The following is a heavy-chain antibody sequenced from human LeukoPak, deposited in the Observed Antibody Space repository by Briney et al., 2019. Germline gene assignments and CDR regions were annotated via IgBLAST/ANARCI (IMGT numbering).Heavy chain of an antibody. Sequence: PGGSLSLSCAASGMNFDRYAMHWVRQRPGKGLEWVGVISADGKADHADAVEGRFTVSRDNSKDSLSLQMSSLRDEDTALYYCATWAFYHDLDVWGQGTTVIVSS. J-gene: IGHJ6*02. CDR1: GMNFDRYA. D-gene: IGHD1-26*01. CDR3: ATWAFYHDLDV. CDR2: ISADGKA. V-gene: IGHV3-43*02.